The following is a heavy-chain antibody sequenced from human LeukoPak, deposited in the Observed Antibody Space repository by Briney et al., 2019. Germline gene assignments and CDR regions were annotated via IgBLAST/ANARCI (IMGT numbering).Heavy chain of an antibody. CDR2: ISGSGGRT. D-gene: IGHD3-3*01. J-gene: IGHJ4*02. CDR1: GFTFSSYT. Sequence: PGGSLRLSCAASGFTFSSYTMSWVRQAPGRGLEWGSGISGSGGRTFYADSVKGRFTISRDNTKNTLFLQMNSLRAAATAVYYCAKKLEYSFDYWGQGPLTAVSS. CDR3: AKKLEYSFDY. V-gene: IGHV3-23*01.